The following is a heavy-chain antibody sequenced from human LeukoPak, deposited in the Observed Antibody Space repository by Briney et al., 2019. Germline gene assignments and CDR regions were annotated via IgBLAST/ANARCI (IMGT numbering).Heavy chain of an antibody. J-gene: IGHJ6*03. CDR3: ASQGHHGKIVGTTLSYFYMDV. CDR1: GGSISSYY. CDR2: IYYSGST. D-gene: IGHD1-26*01. V-gene: IGHV4-59*12. Sequence: PSETLSLTCTVSGGSISSYYWSWIRQPPGKGLEWIGYIYYSGSTNYNPSLKSRVTISVDMSKNQFSLKLSSVTAADTAFYYCASQGHHGKIVGTTLSYFYMDVWGKGTTVTVSS.